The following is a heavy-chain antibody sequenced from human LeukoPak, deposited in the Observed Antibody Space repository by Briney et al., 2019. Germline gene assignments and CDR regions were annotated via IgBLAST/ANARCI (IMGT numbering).Heavy chain of an antibody. J-gene: IGHJ6*02. CDR1: GFTFSSYS. Sequence: GGSLRLSCAASGFTFSSYSMNWVRQAPGKGLEWVSSISSSSSYIYYADSVKGRFTISRDNAKNSLYLQMNSLRAEDTAVYYCARVAWFGDNNDMDVWGQGTTVTVSS. V-gene: IGHV3-21*01. D-gene: IGHD3-10*01. CDR3: ARVAWFGDNNDMDV. CDR2: ISSSSSYI.